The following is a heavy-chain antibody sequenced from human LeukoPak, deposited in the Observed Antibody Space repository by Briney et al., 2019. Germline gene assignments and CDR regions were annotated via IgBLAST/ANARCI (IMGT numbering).Heavy chain of an antibody. J-gene: IGHJ4*02. D-gene: IGHD6-13*01. Sequence: GGSLRLSCAASGFTFSSYWMSWVRQAPGKGPEWVANIKQDGSEKYYVDSVKGRFTISRDNAKTSLYLQMNSLRAEDTAVYYCASIIAAAGSMYWGQGTLVTVSS. CDR2: IKQDGSEK. V-gene: IGHV3-7*01. CDR3: ASIIAAAGSMY. CDR1: GFTFSSYW.